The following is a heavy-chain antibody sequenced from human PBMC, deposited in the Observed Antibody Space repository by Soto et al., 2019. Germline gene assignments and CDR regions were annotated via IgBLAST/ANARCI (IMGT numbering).Heavy chain of an antibody. D-gene: IGHD3-16*02. J-gene: IGHJ4*02. V-gene: IGHV3-23*01. CDR2: ISGSGGST. CDR3: AKDVMNTFGGVIVYFDY. Sequence: GGSLRLSCAASGFTFSSYAMSWVRQAPGKGLEWVSAISGSGGSTYYADSVKGRFTISRDNSKNTLYLQMNSLRAEDTAVYYCAKDVMNTFGGVIVYFDYWGQGTLVTVSS. CDR1: GFTFSSYA.